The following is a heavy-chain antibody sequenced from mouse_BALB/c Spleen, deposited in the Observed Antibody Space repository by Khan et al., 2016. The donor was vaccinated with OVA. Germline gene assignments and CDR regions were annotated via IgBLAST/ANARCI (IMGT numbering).Heavy chain of an antibody. CDR2: INTYTGEP. D-gene: IGHD2-10*01. V-gene: IGHV9-3-1*01. CDR1: GYTFTNSG. J-gene: IGHJ4*01. Sequence: QIQLVQSGPELKKPGETVKISCKASGYTFTNSGMNWVKQAPGKGLKWMGWINTYTGEPTYADDFKGRFAFSLETSASTVYLQINNLKNEDTATYFCARPPYFSYVLVYWGQGTSVTVSS. CDR3: ARPPYFSYVLVY.